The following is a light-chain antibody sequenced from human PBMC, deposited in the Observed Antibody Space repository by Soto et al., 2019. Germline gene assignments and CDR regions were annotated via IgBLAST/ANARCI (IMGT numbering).Light chain of an antibody. Sequence: EIVLTQSPGTLSLSPGERATLSCRASQSVSSSYLAWYQQKPGQAPRLLIYGASSRATGIPDRFSGSGSGTDFTLTISRLEPEDFPVYYCQQYGSSPLTFGPGTKVDI. CDR3: QQYGSSPLT. J-gene: IGKJ3*01. V-gene: IGKV3-20*01. CDR2: GAS. CDR1: QSVSSSY.